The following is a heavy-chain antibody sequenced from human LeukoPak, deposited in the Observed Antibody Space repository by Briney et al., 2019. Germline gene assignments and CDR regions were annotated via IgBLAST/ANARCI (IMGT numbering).Heavy chain of an antibody. D-gene: IGHD2-15*01. CDR2: IYSGGST. Sequence: PGGSLRLSCAASGFTFSNAWMNWVRQAPGKGLEWVSVIYSGGSTYYADSVKGRFTISRDNSKNTLYLQMNSLRAEDTAVYYCARTYCSGGSCYGDAFDIWGQGTMVTVSS. CDR3: ARTYCSGGSCYGDAFDI. V-gene: IGHV3-53*01. J-gene: IGHJ3*02. CDR1: GFTFSNAW.